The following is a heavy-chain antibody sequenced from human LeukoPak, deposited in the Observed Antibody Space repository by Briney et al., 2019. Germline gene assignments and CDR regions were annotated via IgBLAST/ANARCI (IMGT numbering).Heavy chain of an antibody. J-gene: IGHJ6*02. CDR1: GYSFTDYW. V-gene: IGHV5-51*01. CDR3: ARAGEFPRTGYYYYYGMDV. CDR2: IYPGDSDT. Sequence: GESLKISCQGSGYSFTDYWIGWVRQMPGKGLEWMGIIYPGDSDTRYSPSFQGQVTISADKSISTAYLQWSSLKASDTAMYYCARAGEFPRTGYYYYYGMDVWGQGTTVTVSS. D-gene: IGHD3-10*01.